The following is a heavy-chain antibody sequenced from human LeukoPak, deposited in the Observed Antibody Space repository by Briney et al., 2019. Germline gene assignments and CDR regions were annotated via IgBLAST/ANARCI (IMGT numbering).Heavy chain of an antibody. CDR3: ARRLGVTVAAFDY. Sequence: PGGSLRLSCAASGFTFSSYWMSWVRQAPGKGLEWVANIKQDGSEKYYVDSVKGRFTISRDNAKNSLNLQMNSLRAEDTAVYYCARRLGVTVAAFDYWGQGTLVTVSS. V-gene: IGHV3-7*01. CDR1: GFTFSSYW. D-gene: IGHD6-6*01. J-gene: IGHJ4*02. CDR2: IKQDGSEK.